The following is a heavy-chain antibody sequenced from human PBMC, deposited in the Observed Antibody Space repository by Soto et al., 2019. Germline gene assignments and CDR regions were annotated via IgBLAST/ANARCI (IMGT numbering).Heavy chain of an antibody. D-gene: IGHD1-1*01. CDR3: ARAGPATCTRSNCLAYSPDV. J-gene: IGHJ6*04. CDR2: IQSGGTT. V-gene: IGHV3-66*01. Sequence: PGGTLRLSCAAYEYTVSSKYMTWVRQAPGKGLEWGSLIQSGGTTYYADSMKGRFTISRDTSENTLYLQRNSLRAEDTAVYYCARAGPATCTRSNCLAYSPDVWGKGTTVTVSS. CDR1: EYTVSSKY.